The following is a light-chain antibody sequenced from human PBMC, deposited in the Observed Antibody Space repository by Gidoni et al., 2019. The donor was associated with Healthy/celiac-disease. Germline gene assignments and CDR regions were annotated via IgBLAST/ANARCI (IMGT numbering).Light chain of an antibody. CDR3: QQYNNWPPGP. CDR1: QSVSSN. Sequence: EIVMTQSPATLSVSPGERATLSCRASQSVSSNLAWYQQKLGQAPRLLIYGASTRATGIPARFSGSGSGTEFTLTISSLQSEDFAVYYCQQYNNWPPGPFGQGTKVEIK. V-gene: IGKV3-15*01. CDR2: GAS. J-gene: IGKJ1*01.